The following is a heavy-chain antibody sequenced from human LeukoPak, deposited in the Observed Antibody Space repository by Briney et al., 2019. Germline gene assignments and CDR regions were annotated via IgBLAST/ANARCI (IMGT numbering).Heavy chain of an antibody. CDR2: IKQDGSEK. D-gene: IGHD2-15*01. Sequence: PGGSLRLSCAASGFTFSSYWMSWVRQAPGKGLEWVANIKQDGSEKYYVDSVKGRFTISRDNAKNSLYLQMNSLRAEDTAVYYCAKEIHRIVVVVAAAQHYFDYWGQGTLVTVSS. CDR3: AKEIHRIVVVVAAAQHYFDY. J-gene: IGHJ4*02. V-gene: IGHV3-7*01. CDR1: GFTFSSYW.